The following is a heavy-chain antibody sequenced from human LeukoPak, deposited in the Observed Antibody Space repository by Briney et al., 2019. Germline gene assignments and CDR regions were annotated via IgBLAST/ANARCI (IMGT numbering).Heavy chain of an antibody. D-gene: IGHD6-13*01. CDR3: AKDRAAAGEIDY. V-gene: IGHV3-30*18. J-gene: IGHJ4*02. Sequence: PGRSLSLSCAASGFTFRSYGMHWVRQAPGKGWKGVAVISYDGSNKYYADSVKGRFTISRDNSKNTLYLQMNSLRAEDTAVYYCAKDRAAAGEIDYWGQGTLVTVSS. CDR2: ISYDGSNK. CDR1: GFTFRSYG.